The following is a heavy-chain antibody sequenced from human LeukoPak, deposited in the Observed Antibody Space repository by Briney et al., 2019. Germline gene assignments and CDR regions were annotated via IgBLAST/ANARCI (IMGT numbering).Heavy chain of an antibody. Sequence: SQTLSLTCAISGDSVSTNSVAWNWITQSPSRGLEWLGRTYHRSKCSNDYAVCVNTRITVTPATSNNQIILQLNSVTPDDTALYCCARGKYSGFDLWGQGTMVTVSS. D-gene: IGHD2-15*01. CDR1: GDSVSTNSVA. CDR3: ARGKYSGFDL. CDR2: TYHRSKCSN. V-gene: IGHV6-1*01. J-gene: IGHJ3*01.